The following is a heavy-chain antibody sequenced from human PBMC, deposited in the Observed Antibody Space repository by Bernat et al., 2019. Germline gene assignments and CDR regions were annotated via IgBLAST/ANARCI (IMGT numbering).Heavy chain of an antibody. D-gene: IGHD3-10*01. CDR2: IYYSGST. CDR1: GGSISSSSYY. CDR3: ASSYYCGSGSYLDI. V-gene: IGHV4-39*01. J-gene: IGHJ3*02. Sequence: QLQLQESGPGLVKPSETLSLTCTVSGGSISSSSYYWGWIRQPPGKGLEWIGSIYYSGSTYYTPSLKSRVTISVDTSKNQLSLKLSSVTAADTAVYCCASSYYCGSGSYLDIWGQGTMVAVSS.